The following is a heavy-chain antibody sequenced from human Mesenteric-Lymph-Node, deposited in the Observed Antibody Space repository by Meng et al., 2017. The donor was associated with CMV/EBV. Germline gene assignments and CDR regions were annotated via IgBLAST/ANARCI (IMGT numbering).Heavy chain of an antibody. D-gene: IGHD6-13*01. Sequence: SETLSLTCTVSGYSISSGYYWGWIRQPPGKGLEWIGYIYYSGSTNYNPSLKSRVTISVDTSKNQFSLKLSSVTAADTAVYYCARASYSSSWFHWGQGTLVTVSS. J-gene: IGHJ4*02. CDR1: GYSISSGYY. CDR3: ARASYSSSWFH. CDR2: IYYSGST. V-gene: IGHV4-61*01.